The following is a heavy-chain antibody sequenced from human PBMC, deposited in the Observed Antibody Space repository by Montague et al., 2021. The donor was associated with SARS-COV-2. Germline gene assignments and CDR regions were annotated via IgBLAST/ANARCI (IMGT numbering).Heavy chain of an antibody. CDR3: ARQLRVRRAWQVGDYNHFGMDV. Sequence: SETLSLTCTVSGGSISNYHWYWIRHPPGPGLELIAYIYYSVSTXXXPSXXXRVTISVYTSTNQFSLRLTSVTAADTAVYYCARQLRVRRAWQVGDYNHFGMDVWGQGATVSVSS. D-gene: IGHD3-10*01. J-gene: IGHJ6*02. CDR2: IYYSVST. V-gene: IGHV4-59*08. CDR1: GGSISNYH.